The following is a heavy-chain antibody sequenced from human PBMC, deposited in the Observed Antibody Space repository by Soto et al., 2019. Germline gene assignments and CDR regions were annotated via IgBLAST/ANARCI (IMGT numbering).Heavy chain of an antibody. D-gene: IGHD5-18*01. CDR3: AGGGIQPTLSPYYYYGMDV. V-gene: IGHV1-69*01. CDR2: IIPIFGTA. Sequence: QVQLVQSGAEVKKPGSSVKVSCKASGGTFSSYAISWVRQAPGQGLEWMGGIIPIFGTANYAQKFQGRVTITAEESTSTAYMELSSVRSEDTAVYYCAGGGIQPTLSPYYYYGMDVWGQGTTVTVSS. CDR1: GGTFSSYA. J-gene: IGHJ6*02.